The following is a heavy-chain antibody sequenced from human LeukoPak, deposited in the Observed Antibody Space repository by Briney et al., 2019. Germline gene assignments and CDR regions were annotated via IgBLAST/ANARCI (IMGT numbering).Heavy chain of an antibody. V-gene: IGHV4-38-2*01. CDR1: GYSISSGYY. CDR2: IYHSGST. D-gene: IGHD3-10*01. Sequence: SETLSLTCAVSGYSISSGYYWGWIRQPPGKGLEWIGSIYHSGSTYYNPSLKSRVTISVDTSKNQFSLKLSSVTAAYTAVYYCARVVVRGVIMPNDAFDIWGQGTMVTVSS. J-gene: IGHJ3*02. CDR3: ARVVVRGVIMPNDAFDI.